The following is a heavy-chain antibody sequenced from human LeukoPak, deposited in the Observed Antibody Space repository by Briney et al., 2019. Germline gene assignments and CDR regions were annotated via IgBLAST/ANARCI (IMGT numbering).Heavy chain of an antibody. CDR1: GFIFNNNT. Sequence: GGSLRLSCAASGFIFNNNTMNWVRQAPGKGLERVASISSTSTYIYYADLVKGRFTVSRDNAKNSLYLQMNSLTADDTALYYCASSRYYYDTSTYYYIHYFDYWGQGALVTVSS. CDR3: ASSRYYYDTSTYYYIHYFDY. CDR2: ISSTSTYI. V-gene: IGHV3-21*01. J-gene: IGHJ4*02. D-gene: IGHD3-22*01.